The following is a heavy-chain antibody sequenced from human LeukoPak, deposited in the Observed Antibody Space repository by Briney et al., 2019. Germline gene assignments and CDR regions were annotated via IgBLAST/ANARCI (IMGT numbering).Heavy chain of an antibody. V-gene: IGHV3-23*01. CDR2: INNSGGST. CDR3: AKSTCSTTNFNVDFYIDF. CDR1: GFTFSNYV. J-gene: IGHJ4*02. D-gene: IGHD2/OR15-2a*01. Sequence: GGPLRLSCAASGFTFSNYVMTWVRQAPGKGLQWLSSINNSGGSTNYVDSAKGRFTISRDNSKNTPYLHMSSLRAEDTAIYFCAKSTCSTTNFNVDFYIDFWGQGALVTVSS.